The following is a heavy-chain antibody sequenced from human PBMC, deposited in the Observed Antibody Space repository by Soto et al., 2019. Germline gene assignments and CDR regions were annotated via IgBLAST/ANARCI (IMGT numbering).Heavy chain of an antibody. V-gene: IGHV4-4*02. J-gene: IGHJ4*02. Sequence: QVQLQESGPGLVKPSGTLSLTCAVSGGSISTSNWWYWFRQPPGKGLEWIGEIYHNGNTHYNPSLKRRVTISVDKSKNQFSLNLNSVTAADTAVYYCARGRYYDTSGYYYGDYWGQGTLVTVSS. CDR3: ARGRYYDTSGYYYGDY. D-gene: IGHD3-22*01. CDR1: GGSISTSNW. CDR2: IYHNGNT.